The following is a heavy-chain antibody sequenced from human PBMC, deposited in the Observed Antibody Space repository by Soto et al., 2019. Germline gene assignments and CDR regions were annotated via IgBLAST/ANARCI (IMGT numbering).Heavy chain of an antibody. CDR3: ARGRFLEWLLSSYYYYGMDV. J-gene: IGHJ6*02. D-gene: IGHD3-3*01. Sequence: ASVKVSCKASGYTFTGYYMHWVRQAPGQGLEWMGWINPNSGGTNYAQKFQGRVTMTRDTSISTAYMELSRLRSDDTAVYYCARGRFLEWLLSSYYYYGMDVWGQGTTVTVSS. V-gene: IGHV1-2*02. CDR2: INPNSGGT. CDR1: GYTFTGYY.